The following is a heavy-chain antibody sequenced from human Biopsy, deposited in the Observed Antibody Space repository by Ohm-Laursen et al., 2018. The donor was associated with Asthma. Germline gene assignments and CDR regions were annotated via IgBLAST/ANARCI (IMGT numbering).Heavy chain of an antibody. D-gene: IGHD3-16*02. J-gene: IGHJ4*02. V-gene: IGHV3-30*03. CDR3: ARDLHPTNHLGELSEGFDY. CDR1: GFSFSEFV. CDR2: ISYDGSTK. Sequence: RSLRLSCAASGFSFSEFVMHWVRQAPGKGLEWVAVISYDGSTKYYADSVKGRFTISRDNSKNTLYLQMNSLRAEDTAVYYCARDLHPTNHLGELSEGFDYWGQGVLVTVSS.